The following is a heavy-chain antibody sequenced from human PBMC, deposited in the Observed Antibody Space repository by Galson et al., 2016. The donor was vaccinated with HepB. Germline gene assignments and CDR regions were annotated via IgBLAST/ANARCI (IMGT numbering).Heavy chain of an antibody. CDR1: GFIFSNAW. CDR2: IKSKSDGGTT. V-gene: IGHV3-15*01. D-gene: IGHD3-10*01. CDR3: TTDDAMVRGVIGAFDV. J-gene: IGHJ3*01. Sequence: SLRLSCAASGFIFSNAWMNWVRQAPGKGLEWVGRIKSKSDGGTTDYAAPVKGRFTISRDDSKNTLYLQMNSLKMEDTAVYYCTTDDAMVRGVIGAFDVWGQGTMVTVSS.